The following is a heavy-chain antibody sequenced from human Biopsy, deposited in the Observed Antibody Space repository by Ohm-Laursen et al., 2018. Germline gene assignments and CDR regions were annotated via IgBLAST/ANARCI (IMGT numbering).Heavy chain of an antibody. CDR1: GYTFTNYN. CDR2: MNPNSGNT. CDR3: ARDFNYDGGGSFNFDY. Sequence: SVKVSRKASGYTFTNYNVNWVRQATGQGLEWMGWMNPNSGNTGYAQKFQGRVTMTRNTSISTAYMELSSLTSVDTAVYYCARDFNYDGGGSFNFDYWGQGTLVTVSS. J-gene: IGHJ4*02. D-gene: IGHD3-22*01. V-gene: IGHV1-8*01.